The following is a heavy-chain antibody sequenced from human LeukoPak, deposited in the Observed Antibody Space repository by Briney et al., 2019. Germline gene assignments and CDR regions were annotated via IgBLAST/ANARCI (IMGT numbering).Heavy chain of an antibody. J-gene: IGHJ4*02. CDR2: IYRGGST. D-gene: IGHD6-6*01. Sequence: ASETLSLTCGVFGGSVNGYYWSWVRQAPGKGLEWVSVIYRGGSTYYADSVKGRFTISRDNSKNTLYLQMNSLRAEDTAVYYCARWSNSSYAYWGQGTLVTVSS. V-gene: IGHV3-66*01. CDR3: ARWSNSSYAY. CDR1: GGSVNGYY.